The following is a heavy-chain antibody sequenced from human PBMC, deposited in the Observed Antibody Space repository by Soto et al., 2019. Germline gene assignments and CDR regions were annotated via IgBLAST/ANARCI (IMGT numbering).Heavy chain of an antibody. CDR1: GGSISSYY. CDR2: IYDSGKA. Sequence: SETLSLTCTVSGGSISSYYWSWIRQPPGKGLEWIGYIYDSGKAYYNPSLKSRVIISVDTSENQFSLKVTSVTAADTAVYYCAAATQYFFDRNGSPTGRHFAPDMWGLGTMVTVS. CDR3: AAATQYFFDRNGSPTGRHFAPDM. J-gene: IGHJ3*02. V-gene: IGHV4-59*03. D-gene: IGHD3-22*01.